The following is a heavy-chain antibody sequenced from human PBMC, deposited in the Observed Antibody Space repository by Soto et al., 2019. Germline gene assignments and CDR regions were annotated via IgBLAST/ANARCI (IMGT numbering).Heavy chain of an antibody. D-gene: IGHD3-16*01. CDR2: ISYDGSNK. V-gene: IGHV3-30*18. CDR1: GFTFSSYG. Sequence: ESGGGVVQPGRSLRLSCAASGFTFSSYGMHWVRQAPGKGLEWVAVISYDGSNKYYADSVKGRFTISRDNSKNTLYLQMNSLRAEDTAVYYCANSRAYVWGSYPFDYWGQGTLVTVSS. J-gene: IGHJ4*02. CDR3: ANSRAYVWGSYPFDY.